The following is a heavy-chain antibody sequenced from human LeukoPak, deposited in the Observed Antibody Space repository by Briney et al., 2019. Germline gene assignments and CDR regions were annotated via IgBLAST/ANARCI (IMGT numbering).Heavy chain of an antibody. V-gene: IGHV3-20*04. CDR3: AREDKDMVIN. D-gene: IGHD5-18*01. Sequence: GGSLRLSCAASGFTFDDYGMSWVRQAPGKGLEWVSGINWNGGSTGYADSVKGRFTISRDNSKNTLYLQMNSLRAEDTAVYYCAREDKDMVINWGQGTLVTVSS. CDR2: INWNGGST. J-gene: IGHJ4*02. CDR1: GFTFDDYG.